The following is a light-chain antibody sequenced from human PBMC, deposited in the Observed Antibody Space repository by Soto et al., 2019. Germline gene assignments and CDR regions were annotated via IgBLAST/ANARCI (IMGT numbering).Light chain of an antibody. J-gene: IGLJ1*01. Sequence: QSVLTQPPSASGSPGQSVTISCTGTSSDVGGYNYVSWYQQHPGKAPKLMIYEVSKRPSGVPDRFSGSKSGNTASLTVSGLQAEDEADYYCSSYADSKNFVFGTGTKVTVL. CDR1: SSDVGGYNY. CDR3: SSYADSKNFV. V-gene: IGLV2-8*01. CDR2: EVS.